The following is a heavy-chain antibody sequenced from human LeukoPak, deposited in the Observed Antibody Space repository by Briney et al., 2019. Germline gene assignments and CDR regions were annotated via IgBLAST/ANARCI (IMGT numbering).Heavy chain of an antibody. CDR2: IYYSGST. D-gene: IGHD3-10*01. CDR1: GGSFSSYY. Sequence: PSETLSLTCAVYGGSFSSYYWSWIRQPPGKGLEWIGYIYYSGSTNYNPSLKSRVTISVDTSKNQFSLKLSSVTAAGTAVYYCASNYYGSGSLDYWGQGNLVTVSS. J-gene: IGHJ4*02. CDR3: ASNYYGSGSLDY. V-gene: IGHV4-59*08.